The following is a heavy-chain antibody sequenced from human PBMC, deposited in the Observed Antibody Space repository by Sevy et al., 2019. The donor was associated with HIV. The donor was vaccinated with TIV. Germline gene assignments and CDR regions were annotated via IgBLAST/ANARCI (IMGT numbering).Heavy chain of an antibody. Sequence: SETLSLTCTVSGGSISTHYWSWIRQPPGKGLEWIGYIQYSGSTNNNPTLNSRVTRSIDTSKNQFSLKLSSVTAADTAVYYCARVGAWYYGSTGNAFDIWGQGTMVTVSS. CDR2: IQYSGST. V-gene: IGHV4-59*11. D-gene: IGHD3-10*01. CDR1: GGSISTHY. J-gene: IGHJ3*02. CDR3: ARVGAWYYGSTGNAFDI.